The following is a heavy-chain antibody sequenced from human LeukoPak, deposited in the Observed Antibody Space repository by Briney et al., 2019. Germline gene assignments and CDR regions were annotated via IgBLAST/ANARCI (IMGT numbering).Heavy chain of an antibody. V-gene: IGHV4-59*01. J-gene: IGHJ3*02. CDR3: ARDDSFHGGAFDI. CDR1: GGSISSYY. CDR2: IYYSGST. D-gene: IGHD4-23*01. Sequence: SETLSLTCTVSGGSISSYYWSWIRQPPGKGLEWIGYIYYSGSTNYNPSLKSRVTISVDTSKNQFSLKLSSVNAADTAVYYCARDDSFHGGAFDIWGQGTMVTVSS.